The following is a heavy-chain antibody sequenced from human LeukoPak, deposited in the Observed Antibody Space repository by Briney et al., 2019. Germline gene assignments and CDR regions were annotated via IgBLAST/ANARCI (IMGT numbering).Heavy chain of an antibody. CDR1: GFTFSSYS. D-gene: IGHD5-12*01. CDR3: ARGLGCCGYDEDDY. CDR2: ISSSSSYI. Sequence: GGSLRLSCAASGFTFSSYSMNWVRQAPGKGLEWVSSISSSSSYICYADSVKGRFTISRDNAKNSLYLQMNSLRAEDTAVYYCARGLGCCGYDEDDYWGQGTLVTVSS. J-gene: IGHJ4*02. V-gene: IGHV3-21*01.